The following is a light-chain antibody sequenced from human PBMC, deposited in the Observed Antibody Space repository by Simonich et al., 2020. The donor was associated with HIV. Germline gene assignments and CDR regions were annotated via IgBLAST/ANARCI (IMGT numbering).Light chain of an antibody. V-gene: IGLV2-14*01. CDR3: SSYTSSSNWV. CDR2: DVS. J-gene: IGLJ3*02. CDR1: SSDVGGYNY. Sequence: QSALTQPASVSGSPGQSITISCTGTSSDVGGYNYVSWYHQHPGKAPQLMIYDVSKRPSGVSNRFSGSKSGNTASLTISGLQTEDEADYYCSSYTSSSNWVFGGGTKLTVL.